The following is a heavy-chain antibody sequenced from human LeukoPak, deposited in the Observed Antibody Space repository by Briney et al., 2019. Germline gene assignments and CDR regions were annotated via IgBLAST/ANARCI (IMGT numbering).Heavy chain of an antibody. CDR1: GFSYTSYA. Sequence: GGSLRLSCSASGFSYTSYAMNWVRQAPGKGLEWVSSITTGSSYIYYADSVRGRFSVSRDSAQNSLYLEMNSLRAEDTAVYFCARVEATTARSYYYYYMDVWGKGTTVTVSS. V-gene: IGHV3-21*06. J-gene: IGHJ6*03. CDR3: ARVEATTARSYYYYYMDV. CDR2: ITTGSSYI. D-gene: IGHD1-1*01.